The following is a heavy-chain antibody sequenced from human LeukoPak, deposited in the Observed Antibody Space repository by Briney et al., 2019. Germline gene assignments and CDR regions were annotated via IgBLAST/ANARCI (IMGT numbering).Heavy chain of an antibody. CDR2: IYLSVIT. Sequence: SETLSLTCTVSGGSISSYYWSWIRQPPGKGLEWLGNIYLSVITKSNPSLKSRVTISLDTSKNQLSLRLSSVTAADTAVYYCARRRQVSAYSPYAFDMWGQGTMVTVFS. J-gene: IGHJ3*02. V-gene: IGHV4-59*12. CDR3: ARRRQVSAYSPYAFDM. CDR1: GGSISSYY. D-gene: IGHD2-21*01.